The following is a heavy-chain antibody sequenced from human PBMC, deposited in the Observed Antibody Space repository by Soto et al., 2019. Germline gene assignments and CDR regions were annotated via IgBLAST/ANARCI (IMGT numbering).Heavy chain of an antibody. CDR1: GYTFTSYC. D-gene: IGHD6-19*01. V-gene: IGHV1-18*01. CDR2: ISAYNGNT. CDR3: ARAPGGVAGYNWFDP. Sequence: ASVKVSCNASGYTFTSYCISWVRQAPGQGLEWMGWISAYNGNTNYAQKLQGRVTMTTDTSTSTAYMELRSLRSDDTAVYYCARAPGGVAGYNWFDPWGQGTLVTVSS. J-gene: IGHJ5*02.